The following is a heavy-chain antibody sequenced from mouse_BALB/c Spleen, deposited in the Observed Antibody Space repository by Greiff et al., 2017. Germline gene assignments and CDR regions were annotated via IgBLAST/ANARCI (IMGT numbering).Heavy chain of an antibody. CDR2: IWWNDNK. D-gene: IGHD2-4*01. V-gene: IGHV8-11*01. CDR1: GFSLSTYGIG. Sequence: QVTLKVSGPGILQPSQTLSLTCSFSGFSLSTYGIGVGWIRQPSGKGLEWLAHIWWNDNKYYNTALKSRLTISKDTSNNQVFLKIASVDTADTATYYCARISTMIKSFDYWGQGTTLTVSS. J-gene: IGHJ2*01. CDR3: ARISTMIKSFDY.